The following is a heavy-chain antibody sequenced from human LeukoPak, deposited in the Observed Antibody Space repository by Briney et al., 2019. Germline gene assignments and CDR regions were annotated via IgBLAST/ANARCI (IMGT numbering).Heavy chain of an antibody. J-gene: IGHJ4*02. CDR2: ISYAGKNE. CDR3: AKEDVDVVPTGAFDH. Sequence: PGGSLRLSCAASGFTFSSYAMSWVRQAPGKGLEWVAVISYAGKNEYYADSVRGRFTISRDNSKNTLYLQMNSLRPEDTAVYYCAKEDVDVVPTGAFDHWGQGTLVTVSS. CDR1: GFTFSSYA. V-gene: IGHV3-30*18. D-gene: IGHD5-12*01.